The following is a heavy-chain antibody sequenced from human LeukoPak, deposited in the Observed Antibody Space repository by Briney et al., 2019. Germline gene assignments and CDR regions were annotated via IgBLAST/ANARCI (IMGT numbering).Heavy chain of an antibody. V-gene: IGHV3-21*01. D-gene: IGHD6-13*01. CDR2: ISSSSSYI. CDR3: ARLAAADIYYYYYMDV. J-gene: IGHJ6*03. Sequence: GGSLRLSCAASGFTFSSYSMNWVRQAPGKGLEWVSSISSSSSYIYYADSVKGRFTISRDNAKNSLYLQMNSLRAEDTAVYYCARLAAADIYYYYYMDVWGKGTTVTISS. CDR1: GFTFSSYS.